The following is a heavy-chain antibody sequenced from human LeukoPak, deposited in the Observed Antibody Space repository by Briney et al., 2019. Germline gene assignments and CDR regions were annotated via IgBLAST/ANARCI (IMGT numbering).Heavy chain of an antibody. CDR2: IYYSGST. V-gene: IGHV4-59*01. CDR3: ARDRIQLWLRYFDL. CDR1: GGSISGYY. D-gene: IGHD5-18*01. Sequence: SETLSLTCSVSGGSISGYYWSWIRQPPGKGLEWIGYIYYSGSTNYNPSLKSRVTISVDTSKNQFSLKLSSVTAADTAVYYCARDRIQLWLRYFDLWGRGTLVTVSS. J-gene: IGHJ2*01.